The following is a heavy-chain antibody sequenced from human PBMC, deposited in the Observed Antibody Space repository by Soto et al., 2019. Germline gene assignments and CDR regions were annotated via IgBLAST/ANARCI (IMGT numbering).Heavy chain of an antibody. Sequence: QLQLQESGPGLVKPSETLSLTCTVSGGSISSSSYYWGWIRQPPGKGLEWIGSIYYSGSTYYNPSLKSRGTLSVDTSKNQFSLKLSSVTAADTAVYYCILRYFDWVGPTIWDQGTMVTVSS. D-gene: IGHD3-9*01. V-gene: IGHV4-39*01. CDR2: IYYSGST. CDR1: GGSISSSSYY. J-gene: IGHJ3*02. CDR3: ILRYFDWVGPTI.